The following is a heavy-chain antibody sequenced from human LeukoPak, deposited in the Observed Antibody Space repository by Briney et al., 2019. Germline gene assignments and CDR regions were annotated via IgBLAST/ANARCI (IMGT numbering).Heavy chain of an antibody. V-gene: IGHV4-59*08. J-gene: IGHJ3*02. D-gene: IGHD3-22*01. CDR2: IYYSGST. Sequence: KPSETLSLTCTVSGGSISSYYWSWIRQPPGKGLEWIGYIYYSGSTNYNPSLKSRVTISVDTSKNLFSLKLSSVTAADTAVYYCARHHVEYYYDSSGYWNAFDIWGQGTMVTVSS. CDR3: ARHHVEYYYDSSGYWNAFDI. CDR1: GGSISSYY.